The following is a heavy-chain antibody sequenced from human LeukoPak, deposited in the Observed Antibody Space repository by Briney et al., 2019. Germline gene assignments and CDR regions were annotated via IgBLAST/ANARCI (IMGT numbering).Heavy chain of an antibody. D-gene: IGHD1-14*01. J-gene: IGHJ4*02. CDR1: GFTFSSHG. V-gene: IGHV3-30*03. CDR2: ISYDGNNK. Sequence: GGSLRLSCAASGFTFSSHGMHWVRQAPGRGLEWVAVISYDGNNKYYADSVKGRFTISRDNSKNTLYLQMNSLRAEDTAVYYCAREAAGGFIDYWGQGILVTVSS. CDR3: AREAAGGFIDY.